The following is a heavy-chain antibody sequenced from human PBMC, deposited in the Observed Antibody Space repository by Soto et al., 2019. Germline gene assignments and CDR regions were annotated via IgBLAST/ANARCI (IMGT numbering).Heavy chain of an antibody. CDR3: ARALGYYYDSSGPGRPNWFDP. CDR2: IIPIFGTA. D-gene: IGHD3-22*01. CDR1: GGTFSSYA. Sequence: VASVKVSCKASGGTFSSYAISWVRQAPGQGLEWMGGIIPIFGTANYAQKFQGRVTITADESTSTAYMELSSLRSEDTAVYYCARALGYYYDSSGPGRPNWFDPWGQGTLVTVSS. J-gene: IGHJ5*02. V-gene: IGHV1-69*13.